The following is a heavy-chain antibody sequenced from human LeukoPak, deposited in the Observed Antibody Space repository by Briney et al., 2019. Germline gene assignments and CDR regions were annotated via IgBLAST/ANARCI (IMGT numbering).Heavy chain of an antibody. CDR2: ISISTRTI. V-gene: IGHV3-48*02. CDR1: GFTVSSYS. J-gene: IGHJ4*02. D-gene: IGHD1-26*01. Sequence: GRSLSLSCAASGFTVSSYSTNSVRHAPGKWIELVSYISISTRTIYYADSVTGPFPISRDNTKNPLCLQMYPLRNEQTVVYYCARYNPYATIDYWGQGTLVTVSS. CDR3: ARYNPYATIDY.